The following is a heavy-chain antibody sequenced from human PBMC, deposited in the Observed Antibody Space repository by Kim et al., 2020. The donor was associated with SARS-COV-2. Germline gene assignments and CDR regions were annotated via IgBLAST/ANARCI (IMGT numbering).Heavy chain of an antibody. CDR1: GFTFSSYA. CDR2: ISGSGGST. CDR3: AKDPTDQGGMDV. D-gene: IGHD1-1*01. V-gene: IGHV3-23*01. J-gene: IGHJ6*02. Sequence: GGSLRLSCAASGFTFSSYAMSWVRQAPGKGLEWVSAISGSGGSTYYPDSVKGRFTISRDNSKNTLYLQMNSLRAEDTAVYYCAKDPTDQGGMDVWGQGTTVTVSS.